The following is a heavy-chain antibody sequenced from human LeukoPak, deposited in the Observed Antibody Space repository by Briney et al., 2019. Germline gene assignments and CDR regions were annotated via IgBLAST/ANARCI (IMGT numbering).Heavy chain of an antibody. J-gene: IGHJ4*02. D-gene: IGHD7-27*01. CDR3: ARVDANWGVVDY. CDR2: ISYSGST. Sequence: PSETLSLTCTVSGGSISSYYWSWIRQPPGKGLEWIGYISYSGSTNYNPSLKSRVTISVDTSRNQFSLKLSSVTAADTAVYYCARVDANWGVVDYWGQGTLVTVSS. V-gene: IGHV4-59*01. CDR1: GGSISSYY.